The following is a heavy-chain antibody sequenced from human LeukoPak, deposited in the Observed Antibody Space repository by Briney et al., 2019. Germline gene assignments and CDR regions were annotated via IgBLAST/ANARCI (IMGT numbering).Heavy chain of an antibody. Sequence: GGSLRLSCAASGFTFSSYWIHWVRQAPGKGLVWVSDIDSDGSNTNYADSVKGRFTISRDNSKNTLCLQMNSLRAEDTAVYYCAREALGSFDYWGQGTLVTVSS. CDR1: GFTFSSYW. J-gene: IGHJ4*02. D-gene: IGHD2-15*01. V-gene: IGHV3-74*01. CDR3: AREALGSFDY. CDR2: IDSDGSNT.